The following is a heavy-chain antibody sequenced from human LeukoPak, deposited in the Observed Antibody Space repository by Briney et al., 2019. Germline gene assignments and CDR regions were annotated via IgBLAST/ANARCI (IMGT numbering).Heavy chain of an antibody. J-gene: IGHJ4*02. CDR2: ISAYNGNT. D-gene: IGHD2-2*01. CDR1: GYTFSVYH. CDR3: ARDNSAVSDCSSTSCYHFGY. Sequence: ASVKVSCRASGYTFSVYHMHWVRQAPGQGLEWMGWISAYNGNTNYAQKLQGRVTMTTDTSTTTVYMELRSLRFDDTAVYYCARDNSAVSDCSSTSCYHFGYWGQGTLVTVSS. V-gene: IGHV1-18*01.